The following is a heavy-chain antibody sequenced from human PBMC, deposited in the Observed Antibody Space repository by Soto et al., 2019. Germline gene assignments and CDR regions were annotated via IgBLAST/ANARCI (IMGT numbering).Heavy chain of an antibody. J-gene: IGHJ3*02. CDR2: ISSSSSYI. D-gene: IGHD6-13*01. V-gene: IGHV3-21*01. CDR1: GFTFSSYS. CDR3: ARPALRIAAAGAFDI. Sequence: GGSLRLSCAASGFTFSSYSMNWVRQAPGKGLEWVSSISSSSSYIYYADSVKGRFTISRDNAKNSLYLQMNSLRAEDTAVYYCARPALRIAAAGAFDIWGQGTMVTVSS.